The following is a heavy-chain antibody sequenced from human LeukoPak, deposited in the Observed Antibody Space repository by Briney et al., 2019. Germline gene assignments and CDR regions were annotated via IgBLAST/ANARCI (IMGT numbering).Heavy chain of an antibody. CDR3: AKVNDCDSRDNFDY. V-gene: IGHV3-30*02. CDR1: GFIFNRYG. D-gene: IGHD3-22*01. CDR2: IRYDGRNK. Sequence: GGSLRLSCAASGFIFNRYGMHWVRQAPGKGLEWVAFIRYDGRNKYYADSVKGRFTISRDNSKNTLYLQMNSLRAEDTAVYHCAKVNDCDSRDNFDYWGQGTLVTVSS. J-gene: IGHJ4*02.